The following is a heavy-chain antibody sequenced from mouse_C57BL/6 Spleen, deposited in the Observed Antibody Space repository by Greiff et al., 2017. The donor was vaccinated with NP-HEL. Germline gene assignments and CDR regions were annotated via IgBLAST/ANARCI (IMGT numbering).Heavy chain of an antibody. V-gene: IGHV6-3*01. J-gene: IGHJ2*01. CDR1: GFTFSNYW. Sequence: EVKLEESGGGLVQPGGSMKLSCVASGFTFSNYWMNWVRQSPEKGLEWVAQIRLKSDNYATHYAESVKGRFTISRDASKSSVYLQMNNLRAEDTGIYYCSGHSHYFDYWGQGTTLTVSS. CDR3: SGHSHYFDY. CDR2: IRLKSDNYAT. D-gene: IGHD2-12*01.